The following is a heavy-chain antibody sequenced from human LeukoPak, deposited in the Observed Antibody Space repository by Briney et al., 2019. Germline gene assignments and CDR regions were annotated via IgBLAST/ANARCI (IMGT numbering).Heavy chain of an antibody. CDR2: IIPILGIA. CDR1: GGTFSSYA. Sequence: ASVKVSCKASGGTFSSYAISWVRQAPGQGLEWMGRIIPILGIANYAQKFQGRVTMTRDTSTSTVYMELSSLRSEDTAVYYCARSVLGYSYGLHIDYWGQGTLVTVSS. CDR3: ARSVLGYSYGLHIDY. D-gene: IGHD5-18*01. V-gene: IGHV1-69*04. J-gene: IGHJ4*02.